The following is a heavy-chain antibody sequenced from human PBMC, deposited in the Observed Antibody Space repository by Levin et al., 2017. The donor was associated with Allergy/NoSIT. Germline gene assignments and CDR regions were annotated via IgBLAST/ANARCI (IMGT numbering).Heavy chain of an antibody. J-gene: IGHJ4*02. V-gene: IGHV3-21*01. CDR1: GFTFSSYS. Sequence: GESLKISCAASGFTFSSYSMNWVRQAPGKGLEWVSSISSSSSYIYYADSVKGRFTISRDNAKNSLYLQMNSLRAEDTAVYYCARGYYDSSGYELYYFDYWGQGTLVTVSS. CDR3: ARGYYDSSGYELYYFDY. CDR2: ISSSSSYI. D-gene: IGHD3-22*01.